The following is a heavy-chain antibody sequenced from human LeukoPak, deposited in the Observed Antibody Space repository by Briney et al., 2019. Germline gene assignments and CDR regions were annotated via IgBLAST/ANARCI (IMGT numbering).Heavy chain of an antibody. Sequence: PGGSLRLSCAASGFTFSSYAMSWVRQAPGKGLEWVSATSGSGGSTYYADSVRGRFTISRDNSKNTLYLQMNSLRAEDTAVYYCAKDLGFRVGATAGGGYWGQGTLVTVSS. D-gene: IGHD1-26*01. CDR3: AKDLGFRVGATAGGGY. V-gene: IGHV3-23*01. CDR2: TSGSGGST. J-gene: IGHJ4*02. CDR1: GFTFSSYA.